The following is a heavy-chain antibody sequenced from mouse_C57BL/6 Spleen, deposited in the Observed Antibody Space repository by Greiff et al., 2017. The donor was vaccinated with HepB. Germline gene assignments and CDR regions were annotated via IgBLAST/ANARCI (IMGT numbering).Heavy chain of an antibody. CDR3: ARSYSNYRGAMDY. J-gene: IGHJ4*01. CDR2: IDPSDSYT. D-gene: IGHD2-5*01. V-gene: IGHV1-50*01. Sequence: QVQLQQPGAELVKPGASVKLSCKASGYTFTSYWMQWVKQRPGQGLEWIGEIDPSDSYTNYNQKFKGKATLTVDTSSSTAYMQLSSLTSEDSAVYYCARSYSNYRGAMDYWGQGTSVTVSS. CDR1: GYTFTSYW.